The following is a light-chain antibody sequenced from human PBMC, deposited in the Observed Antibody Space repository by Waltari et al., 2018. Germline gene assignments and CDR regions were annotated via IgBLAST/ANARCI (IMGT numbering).Light chain of an antibody. V-gene: IGKV1-5*03. J-gene: IGKJ1*01. Sequence: DLQMTQTPSTLSASVGDRVTIPCLASQNINSCLAWYQQRPGKAPRRLLYKASTLQSGVPSRFSGSGSGTEFTLTINSLQTDDFATDYCQQYSSYSSWTFGQGTQV. CDR1: QNINSC. CDR3: QQYSSYSSWT. CDR2: KAS.